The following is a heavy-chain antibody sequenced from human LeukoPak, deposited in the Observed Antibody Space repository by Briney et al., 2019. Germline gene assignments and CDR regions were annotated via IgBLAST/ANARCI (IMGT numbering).Heavy chain of an antibody. Sequence: PSETLSLTCTVSGGSISSGGYYWSWIRQPPGKGLEWIGYIYHSGSTYYNPSLKSRVTISVDTSKNQFSLKLSSVTAADTAVYYCASGAYGDFRLNWFDPWGQGTLVTVSS. CDR2: IYHSGST. D-gene: IGHD4-17*01. V-gene: IGHV4-30-2*01. J-gene: IGHJ5*02. CDR1: GGSISSGGYY. CDR3: ASGAYGDFRLNWFDP.